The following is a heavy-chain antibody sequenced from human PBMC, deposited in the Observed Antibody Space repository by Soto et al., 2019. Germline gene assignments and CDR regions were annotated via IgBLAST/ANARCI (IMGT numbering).Heavy chain of an antibody. D-gene: IGHD5-18*01. V-gene: IGHV3-64D*06. J-gene: IGHJ4*02. CDR3: AGRGYSYGYYSLAY. CDR1: EFAFSSYA. Sequence: PGGSLRLSCSAAEFAFSSYAMHWVRQAPGKGLEYVSAINSNGGSTYYADSVKGRFTISRDNSKNTLYLQMSSLRAEDTAVYYCAGRGYSYGYYSLAYWGQGTLVTVSS. CDR2: INSNGGST.